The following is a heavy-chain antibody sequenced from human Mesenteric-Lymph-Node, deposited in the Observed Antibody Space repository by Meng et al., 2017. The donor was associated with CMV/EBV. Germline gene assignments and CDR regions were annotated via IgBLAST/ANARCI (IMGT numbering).Heavy chain of an antibody. CDR2: IYYSGST. Sequence: TVSGGSVSSGSYYWSWIRQPPGKGLEWIGYIYYSGSTNYNPSLKSRVTISVDTSKNQFSLKLSSVTAADTAVYYCAREWVAKNYFDYWGQGTLVTVSS. J-gene: IGHJ4*02. D-gene: IGHD2-15*01. V-gene: IGHV4-61*01. CDR1: GGSVSSGSYY. CDR3: AREWVAKNYFDY.